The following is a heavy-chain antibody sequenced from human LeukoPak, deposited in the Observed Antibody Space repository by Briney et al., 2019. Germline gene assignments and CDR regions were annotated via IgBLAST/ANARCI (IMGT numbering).Heavy chain of an antibody. CDR1: GFIFSSYA. D-gene: IGHD6-6*01. CDR3: AKGDTSSSPHFDGFDI. CDR2: ISGGGVST. J-gene: IGHJ3*02. Sequence: AGGSLRLSCAASGFIFSSYAMNWVRQAPEKGLEWVSGISGGGVSTYYADSVKGRFTISRDNSKNTLYLQMNSPRAEDAAVYYCAKGDTSSSPHFDGFDIWGQGTMVSVSS. V-gene: IGHV3-23*01.